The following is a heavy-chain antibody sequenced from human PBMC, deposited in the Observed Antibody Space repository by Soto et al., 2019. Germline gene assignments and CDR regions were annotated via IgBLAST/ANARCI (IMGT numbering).Heavy chain of an antibody. CDR1: GGTFSSYT. CDR2: IIPILGIA. V-gene: IGHV1-69*08. D-gene: IGHD3-3*01. CDR3: ARDGDFVGAGLTYNWFDP. Sequence: QVQLVQSGAEVKKPGSSVKVSCKASGGTFSSYTISWVRQAPGQGLEWMGGIIPILGIANYAQKFQGRVTITADKSTSKAYMALSSLGSEDTAVYYCARDGDFVGAGLTYNWFDPWGQGTLVTVSS. J-gene: IGHJ5*02.